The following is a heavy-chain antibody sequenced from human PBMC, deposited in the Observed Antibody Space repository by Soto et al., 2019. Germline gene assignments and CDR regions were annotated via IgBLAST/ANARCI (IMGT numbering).Heavy chain of an antibody. J-gene: IGHJ5*02. V-gene: IGHV3-48*02. CDR1: GFTFSSYS. D-gene: IGHD3-22*01. CDR3: ARDAPPLAYYYDPNWFDP. Sequence: EVQLVESGGGLVQPGGSLRLSCAASGFTFSSYSMNWVRQAPGKGLGWVSYISSSSSTIYYADSVKGRFTISRDNAKNSLYLQMNSLRDEDTAVYYCARDAPPLAYYYDPNWFDPWGQGTLVTVSS. CDR2: ISSSSSTI.